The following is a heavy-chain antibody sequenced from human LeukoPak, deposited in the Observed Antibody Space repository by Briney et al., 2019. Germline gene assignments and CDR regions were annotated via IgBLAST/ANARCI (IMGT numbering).Heavy chain of an antibody. D-gene: IGHD3-10*01. CDR1: RFTFSNSA. CDR2: ISGSGGRT. CDR3: AKGAYYHGSGRYFDY. Sequence: GGSLRLSCAASRFTFSNSAMSWVRQAPGKGLEWVAAISGSGGRTYYADSVKGRFTMSRDNSKNTLYLQMNSLRAEDTAVYYCAKGAYYHGSGRYFDYWGQGTLVTVSS. J-gene: IGHJ4*02. V-gene: IGHV3-23*01.